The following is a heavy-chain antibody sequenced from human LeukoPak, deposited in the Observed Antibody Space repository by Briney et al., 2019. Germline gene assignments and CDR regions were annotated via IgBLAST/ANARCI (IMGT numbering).Heavy chain of an antibody. CDR1: AYTFTSYG. D-gene: IGHD2-2*01. CDR3: GREESVVPAMNYFEY. V-gene: IGHV1-18*01. Sequence: ASVKVSFNASAYTFTSYGISWVRQAPGQGLEWMGWISTYNGNTNYAQKLQGRVTMTTDTSTSTAYMELRSLRSDDTAVYYCGREESVVPAMNYFEYWGQGTLVTVSS. CDR2: ISTYNGNT. J-gene: IGHJ4*02.